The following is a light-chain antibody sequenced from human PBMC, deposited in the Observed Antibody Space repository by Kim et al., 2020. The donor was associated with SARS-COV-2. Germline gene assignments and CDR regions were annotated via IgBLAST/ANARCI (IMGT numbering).Light chain of an antibody. CDR3: SSYTSSSPHV. J-gene: IGLJ1*01. Sequence: QSAMTQPASVSGSPGQSITISCTGTSSDVVGYNYVSWYQQHPGKAPKLMIYDVSKRPSGVSNRFSGSKSGNTASLTISGLQAEDEADYYCSSYTSSSPHVFGTGTKVTVL. CDR2: DVS. V-gene: IGLV2-14*01. CDR1: SSDVVGYNY.